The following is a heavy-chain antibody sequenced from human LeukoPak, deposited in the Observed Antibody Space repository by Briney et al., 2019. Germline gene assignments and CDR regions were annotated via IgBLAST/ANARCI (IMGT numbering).Heavy chain of an antibody. J-gene: IGHJ5*02. Sequence: GGSLRLSCAASGFTFSSYWMHWVRQAPGKGLVWVSHINSDGSITRYADSVKGRFTISRDNAKNTLYLQMNSLRGEDTAVYYCARDTGDCGGDCPRWFDPWGQGTLVTVSS. V-gene: IGHV3-74*01. CDR3: ARDTGDCGGDCPRWFDP. D-gene: IGHD2-21*02. CDR1: GFTFSSYW. CDR2: INSDGSIT.